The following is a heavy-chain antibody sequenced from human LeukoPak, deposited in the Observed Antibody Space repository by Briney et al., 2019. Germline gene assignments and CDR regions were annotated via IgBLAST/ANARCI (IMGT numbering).Heavy chain of an antibody. CDR3: ARDLAVGRAAAGTALYYYYCYMDV. CDR2: INCNGGTT. V-gene: IGHV3-20*04. Sequence: GGSLRLSCAASGFTFDDYGMSWVRPAPGKGLEWVSGINCNGGTTGYADSVKGRFTISRDNAKNSVYLQMNSLRAEYTALYYCARDLAVGRAAAGTALYYYYCYMDVWGKGTTVTVSS. J-gene: IGHJ6*03. CDR1: GFTFDDYG. D-gene: IGHD6-13*01.